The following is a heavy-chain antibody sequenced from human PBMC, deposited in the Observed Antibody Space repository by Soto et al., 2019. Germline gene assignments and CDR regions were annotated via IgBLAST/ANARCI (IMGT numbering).Heavy chain of an antibody. J-gene: IGHJ4*02. V-gene: IGHV3-23*01. CDR1: GFTFSSYA. D-gene: IGHD3-22*01. Sequence: GGSLRLSCAASGFTFSSYAMSWVRQAPGKGLEWVSGIGGRGTSSYYADSVKGRFAISRDNSYNTLFLQLHSLRAEDTAVYYCAKSRYADSSGDYYDFWGQGTRVTVSS. CDR2: IGGRGTSS. CDR3: AKSRYADSSGDYYDF.